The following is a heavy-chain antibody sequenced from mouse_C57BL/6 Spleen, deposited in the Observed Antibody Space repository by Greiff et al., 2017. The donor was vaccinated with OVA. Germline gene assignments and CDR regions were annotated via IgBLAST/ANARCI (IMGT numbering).Heavy chain of an antibody. D-gene: IGHD6-5*01. J-gene: IGHJ4*01. CDR3: ARAYPAMDY. CDR2: IDPSDSYT. V-gene: IGHV1-59*01. Sequence: VQLQQPGAELVRPGTSVKLSCKASGYTFTSYWMHWVKQRPGQGLEWIGVIDPSDSYTNYNQKFKGKATLTVDTSSSTAYMQLSSLTSEDSAVYYCARAYPAMDYWGQGTSVTVSS. CDR1: GYTFTSYW.